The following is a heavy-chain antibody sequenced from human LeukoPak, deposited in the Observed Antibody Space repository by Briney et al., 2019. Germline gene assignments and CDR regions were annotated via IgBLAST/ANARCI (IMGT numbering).Heavy chain of an antibody. J-gene: IGHJ6*02. CDR3: ARPRPAAIVVESYYGMDV. CDR1: GGTFSSYA. Sequence: ASVKVSCKASGGTFSSYAISWVRQAPGQGLEWMGRIIPIFGIANYAQKFQGRVTITADKSTSTAYMELSSLRSEDTAVYYCARPRPAAIVVESYYGMDVWGQGTTVTVSS. CDR2: IIPIFGIA. D-gene: IGHD2-2*02. V-gene: IGHV1-69*04.